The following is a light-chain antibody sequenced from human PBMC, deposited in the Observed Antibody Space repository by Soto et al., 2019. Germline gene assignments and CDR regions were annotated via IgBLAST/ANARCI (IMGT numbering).Light chain of an antibody. CDR1: QGISSS. J-gene: IGKJ3*01. CDR2: AAS. Sequence: IQLTQSPSSLSASVGDRVTITCRASQGISSSLAWYQQQPGKAPKLLIYAASTLQSGVPSRFSGSGSGTDFTLTISSLQPEDVAVYYCQQYYTTPFTFGPGTKVDIK. CDR3: QQYYTTPFT. V-gene: IGKV1-9*01.